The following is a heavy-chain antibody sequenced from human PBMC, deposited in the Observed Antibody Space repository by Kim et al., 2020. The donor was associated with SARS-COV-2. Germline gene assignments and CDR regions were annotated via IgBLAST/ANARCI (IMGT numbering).Heavy chain of an antibody. CDR3: TRVRYSSSWYEAYYFDY. Sequence: GGSLRLSCTASGFTFGDYGMNWFRQAPGKGLEWVGFIRSKAYAATTEYAASVKGRFTISRDDSKSIAYLQMNSLKTEDTAVYYCTRVRYSSSWYEAYYFDYWGQGTLVTVSS. J-gene: IGHJ4*02. CDR2: IRSKAYAATT. V-gene: IGHV3-49*03. CDR1: GFTFGDYG. D-gene: IGHD6-13*01.